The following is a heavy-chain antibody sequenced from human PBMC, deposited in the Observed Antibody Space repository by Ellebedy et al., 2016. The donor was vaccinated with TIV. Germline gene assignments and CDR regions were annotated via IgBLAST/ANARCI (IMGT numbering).Heavy chain of an antibody. CDR2: LKPNSGGT. J-gene: IGHJ4*02. D-gene: IGHD1-1*01. CDR1: GYTFTGYF. CDR3: ARDKIRTPPDY. Sequence: AASVKVSCKASGYTFTGYFMHWVRQAPGQGLEWMGWLKPNSGGTNYAQKFQGRVTMTRDTSISTAYMELSRLRSDDTAVYYCARDKIRTPPDYWGQGTLVTVSS. V-gene: IGHV1-2*02.